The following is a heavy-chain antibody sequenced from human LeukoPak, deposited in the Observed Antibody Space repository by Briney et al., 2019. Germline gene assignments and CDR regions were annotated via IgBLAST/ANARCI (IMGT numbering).Heavy chain of an antibody. CDR1: GGSIRSGSYY. Sequence: SETLFLTCTVSGGSIRSGSYYWSWIRQPAGKGLEWIGRIYTSGSTNYNPSLKSRVTISVDTSKNQFSLKLSSVTAADTAVYYCARDRPGRDGYNYWSVFDIWGQGTMVTVSS. J-gene: IGHJ3*02. V-gene: IGHV4-61*02. D-gene: IGHD5-24*01. CDR2: IYTSGST. CDR3: ARDRPGRDGYNYWSVFDI.